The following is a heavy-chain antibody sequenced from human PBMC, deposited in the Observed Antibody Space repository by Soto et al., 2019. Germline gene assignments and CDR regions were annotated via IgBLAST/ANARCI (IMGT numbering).Heavy chain of an antibody. D-gene: IGHD6-19*01. CDR3: LREDSSGWYAGH. CDR2: IWYDGSKK. V-gene: IGHV3-33*01. J-gene: IGHJ4*02. Sequence: QVQLVESGGGVVQPGRSLRLSCTASGYTFSSHGIHWVRQAPGKGLEWVATIWYDGSKKTYADSVEGRFTIAGDDSKNTVYLQMDSLRAEDTAMYYCLREDSSGWYAGHWGQGTLVTVSS. CDR1: GYTFSSHG.